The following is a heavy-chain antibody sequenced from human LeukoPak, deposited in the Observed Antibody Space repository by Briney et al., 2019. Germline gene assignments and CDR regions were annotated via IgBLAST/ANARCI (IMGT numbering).Heavy chain of an antibody. CDR1: GGSISSYY. Sequence: PSGTLSLTCTVSGGSISSYYWSWIRQPPGKGLEWIGYIYYSGSTNYNPSLKSRVTISVDTSKNQFSLKLSSVTAADTAVYYRARESLRGAAAGYYYGMDVWGKGTTVTVSS. CDR3: ARESLRGAAAGYYYGMDV. D-gene: IGHD6-13*01. J-gene: IGHJ6*04. V-gene: IGHV4-59*01. CDR2: IYYSGST.